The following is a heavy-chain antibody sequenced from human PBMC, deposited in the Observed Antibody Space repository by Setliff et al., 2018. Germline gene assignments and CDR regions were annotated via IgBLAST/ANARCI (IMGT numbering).Heavy chain of an antibody. J-gene: IGHJ4*02. Sequence: PSETLSLTCAVYGGSFSGYYWSWIRQPPGKGLEWIGEINHSGSTNYNPSLKSRVTISVDTSKNQFSLKLSSVTAADTAVYYCARAPNFWSGYVDYWGQGTLVTVS. V-gene: IGHV4-34*01. CDR1: GGSFSGYY. CDR2: INHSGST. D-gene: IGHD3-3*01. CDR3: ARAPNFWSGYVDY.